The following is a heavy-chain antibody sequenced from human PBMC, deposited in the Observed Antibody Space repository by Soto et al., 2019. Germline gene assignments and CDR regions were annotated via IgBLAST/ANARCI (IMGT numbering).Heavy chain of an antibody. CDR1: GYNFMSYW. CDR3: AGGASSIDY. Sequence: EVQLVQSGAEVKKPGESLKISCKGSGYNFMSYWIAWVRQMPGKGLEWMGIISPGDSETRYGPSFQGQVTFSADKSINTAYLQWSSLKASDTAMYYCAGGASSIDYWGQGTLVTVSS. V-gene: IGHV5-51*01. D-gene: IGHD6-13*01. J-gene: IGHJ4*02. CDR2: ISPGDSET.